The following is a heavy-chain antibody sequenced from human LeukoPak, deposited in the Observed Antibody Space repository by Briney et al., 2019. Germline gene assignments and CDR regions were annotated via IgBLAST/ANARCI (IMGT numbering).Heavy chain of an antibody. CDR3: ARVLRYCSGGNCYSGGLGYMDV. D-gene: IGHD2-15*01. V-gene: IGHV3-30*04. CDR2: ISYDGSNK. Sequence: GGSLRLSCAASGFTFSSYAMHWVRQAPGKWLEWVAVISYDGSNKYYADSVKGRFTTSRDNSKNTLYLQMNSLRAEDTAVYYCARVLRYCSGGNCYSGGLGYMDVWGKGTTVTISS. J-gene: IGHJ6*03. CDR1: GFTFSSYA.